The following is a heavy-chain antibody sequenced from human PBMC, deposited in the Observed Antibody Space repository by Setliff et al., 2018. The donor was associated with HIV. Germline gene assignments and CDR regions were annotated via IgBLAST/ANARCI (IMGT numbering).Heavy chain of an antibody. V-gene: IGHV4-34*01. Sequence: SETLSLTCAVYGGAFNGYYWTWIRQSPGRGLEWIGEINHKGVTNYSPSLMRRATISAETSKNQFSLRLSSVTAADTALYFCTRAQIAAPRPFDYWGQGTRVTVS. CDR1: GGAFNGYY. D-gene: IGHD2-21*01. J-gene: IGHJ4*02. CDR3: TRAQIAAPRPFDY. CDR2: INHKGVT.